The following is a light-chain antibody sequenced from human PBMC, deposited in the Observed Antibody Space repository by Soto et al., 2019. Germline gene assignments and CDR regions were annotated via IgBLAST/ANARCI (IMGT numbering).Light chain of an antibody. CDR1: SSNIGAGHD. J-gene: IGLJ1*01. CDR3: QSYDSSLSGSEV. Sequence: QSVLTQPPSVSGAPGQRVTISCTGSSSNIGAGHDVPWYQQLPGTAPKLLIYGNGNRPSGVPDRFSGSKSGTSASLAITGLQVDDEADYYCQSYDSSLSGSEVFGTGTKVTVL. V-gene: IGLV1-40*01. CDR2: GNG.